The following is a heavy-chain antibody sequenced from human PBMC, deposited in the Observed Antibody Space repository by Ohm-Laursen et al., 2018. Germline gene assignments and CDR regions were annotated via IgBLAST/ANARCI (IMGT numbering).Heavy chain of an antibody. CDR3: AAHSGGWFYFDY. Sequence: SETLSLTCTVSGASISNYYWTWIRRPPGKGLEWIAYMYYRGTSNDSPSLKSRVTVSVDPSKNQFSLNLTSVTAADTAVYFCAAHSGGWFYFDYWGQGTPVTVSS. CDR2: MYYRGTS. CDR1: GASISNYY. J-gene: IGHJ4*02. D-gene: IGHD6-19*01. V-gene: IGHV4-59*01.